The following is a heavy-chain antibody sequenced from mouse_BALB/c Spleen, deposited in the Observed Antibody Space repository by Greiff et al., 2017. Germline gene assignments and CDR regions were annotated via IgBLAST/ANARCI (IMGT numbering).Heavy chain of an antibody. D-gene: IGHD1-1*01. J-gene: IGHJ4*01. Sequence: QVQLQQPGAELVKPGASVKLSCKASGYTFTSYWMHWVKQRPGQGLEWIGEINPSNGRTNYNEKFKSKATLTVDKSSSTAYMQLSSLTSEDSAVYYYARSTTVVAMDYWGQGTSVTVSS. V-gene: IGHV1S81*02. CDR3: ARSTTVVAMDY. CDR2: INPSNGRT. CDR1: GYTFTSYW.